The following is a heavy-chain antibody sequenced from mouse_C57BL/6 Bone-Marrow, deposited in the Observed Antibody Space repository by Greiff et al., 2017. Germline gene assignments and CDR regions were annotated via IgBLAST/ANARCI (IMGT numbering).Heavy chain of an antibody. CDR3: ARDDGSSYVSMDY. D-gene: IGHD1-1*01. Sequence: QVQLQQPGAELVMPGASVKLSCKASGYTFTSYWMHWVKQRPGQGLEWIGEIVPSDSYTNYNQKFKGKSTLTADTSSSTAYMQLSSLTSEDSAVYYCARDDGSSYVSMDYWGQGTSVTVSS. CDR1: GYTFTSYW. J-gene: IGHJ4*01. CDR2: IVPSDSYT. V-gene: IGHV1-69*01.